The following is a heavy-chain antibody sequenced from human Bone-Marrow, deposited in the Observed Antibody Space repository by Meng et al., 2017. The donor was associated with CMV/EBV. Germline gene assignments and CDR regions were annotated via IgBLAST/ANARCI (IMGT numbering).Heavy chain of an antibody. D-gene: IGHD6-13*01. CDR1: GFTFDDYA. CDR3: ARAAAGYYYGLDG. J-gene: IGHJ6*02. V-gene: IGHV3-66*02. CDR2: IYSGGST. Sequence: GESLKISCAASGFTFDDYAMHWVRQAPGKGLEWVSVIYSGGSTYYADSGKGRFSISRDNSKTTLYLQMNSLRAEDTAVYYCARAAAGYYYGLDGWGQGTTVTVSS.